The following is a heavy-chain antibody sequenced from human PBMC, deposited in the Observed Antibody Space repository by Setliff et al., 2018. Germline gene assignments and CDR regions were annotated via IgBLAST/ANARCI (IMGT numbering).Heavy chain of an antibody. V-gene: IGHV4-34*01. CDR2: INQSGSG. J-gene: IGHJ3*02. CDR3: RQAVVGRDVFDI. CDR1: GGSFDTYY. D-gene: IGHD1-1*01. Sequence: PSETLSLTCNVYGGSFDTYYWSWIRQPPGKGLEWFGEINQSGSGDYNPSFKGRVNISVDTSKKQFSLTLTSVTAADTALYYCRQAVVGRDVFDIWGQGTVVTVSS.